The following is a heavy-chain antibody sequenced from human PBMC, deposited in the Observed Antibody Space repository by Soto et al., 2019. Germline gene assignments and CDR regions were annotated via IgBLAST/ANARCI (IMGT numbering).Heavy chain of an antibody. CDR3: VRELWFGENWFDP. CDR2: LNPNSGGT. CDR1: GYTFIAFY. J-gene: IGHJ5*02. V-gene: IGHV1-2*02. Sequence: QVQLVQSGAEVKKPGASVKVSCKAPGYTFIAFYIHWVRQAPGQGLEWMGCLNPNSGGTKYAQNFQGRVTMTRDTSISTAYMEVNRLRSDDTAVYYCVRELWFGENWFDPWGQGTLVTVSS. D-gene: IGHD3-10*01.